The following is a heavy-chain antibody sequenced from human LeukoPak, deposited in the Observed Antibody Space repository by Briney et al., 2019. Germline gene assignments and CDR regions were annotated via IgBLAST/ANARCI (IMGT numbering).Heavy chain of an antibody. CDR3: VREARGYHYTYFDY. V-gene: IGHV3-13*01. CDR1: GFTLGSHD. Sequence: GGSLRLSCTASGFTLGSHDMHWVRQIPGEGLEWVAAVSSGFHAFFADSVQGRFTVSREDARNSLYLQMNSLRAGDTAVYYCVREARGYHYTYFDYWGQGTLVTVSS. D-gene: IGHD5-18*01. J-gene: IGHJ4*02. CDR2: VSSGFHA.